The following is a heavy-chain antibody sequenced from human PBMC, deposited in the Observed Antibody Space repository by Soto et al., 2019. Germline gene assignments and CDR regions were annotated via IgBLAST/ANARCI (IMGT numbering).Heavy chain of an antibody. Sequence: ASVKVSCKASGGTFTGYYMHWVRQAPGQGLEWMGWFNPNSGGSKYAQKFQGRVTMTRDTSISTAYMELSSLRSDDTAVYFCAREVRYCSSTSCDDFDYWGQGTLVTVSS. CDR1: GGTFTGYY. CDR2: FNPNSGGS. D-gene: IGHD2-2*01. J-gene: IGHJ4*02. V-gene: IGHV1-2*02. CDR3: AREVRYCSSTSCDDFDY.